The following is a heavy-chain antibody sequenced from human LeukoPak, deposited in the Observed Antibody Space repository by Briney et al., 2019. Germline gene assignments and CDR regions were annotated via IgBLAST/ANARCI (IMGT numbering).Heavy chain of an antibody. V-gene: IGHV3-30-3*01. D-gene: IGHD3-16*01. Sequence: GGSLRLSCAASGFTFSGYAMHWVRQAPGKGLEWVAVISYDGSNKYYADSVKGRFTISRDNAKNSLYLQMNSLRDEDTAVYYCARAMFGGATITFDYWGQGTLVTVSS. CDR2: ISYDGSNK. CDR3: ARAMFGGATITFDY. J-gene: IGHJ4*02. CDR1: GFTFSGYA.